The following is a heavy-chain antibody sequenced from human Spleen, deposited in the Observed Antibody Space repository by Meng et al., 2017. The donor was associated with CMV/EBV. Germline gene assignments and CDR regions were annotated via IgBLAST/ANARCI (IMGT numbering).Heavy chain of an antibody. V-gene: IGHV1-18*01. CDR3: ARSVEMATIYDY. D-gene: IGHD5-24*01. Sequence: KASGYAFTTYGITWLRQAPGQRLECMGWISAYNGDTDFAQKLQGRFTMTTDTSTRTAYMELRSLRSDDTAVYYCARSVEMATIYDYWGQGTLVTVSS. CDR2: ISAYNGDT. CDR1: GYAFTTYG. J-gene: IGHJ4*02.